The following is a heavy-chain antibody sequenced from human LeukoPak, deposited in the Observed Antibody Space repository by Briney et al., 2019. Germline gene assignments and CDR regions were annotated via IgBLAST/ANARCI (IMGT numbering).Heavy chain of an antibody. Sequence: PSETLSLTCTASGGSISSHYWSWIRQPPGKGLEWIGYIYYSGSTNYNPSLKSRVTISVDTSKNQFSLKLSSVTAADTAVYYCARDFAGTTSRDAFDIWGQGTMVTVSS. V-gene: IGHV4-59*11. D-gene: IGHD1-7*01. J-gene: IGHJ3*02. CDR1: GGSISSHY. CDR2: IYYSGST. CDR3: ARDFAGTTSRDAFDI.